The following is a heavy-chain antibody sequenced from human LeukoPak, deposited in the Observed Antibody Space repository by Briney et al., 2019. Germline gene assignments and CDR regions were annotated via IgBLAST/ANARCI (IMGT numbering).Heavy chain of an antibody. V-gene: IGHV4-34*01. CDR3: ARHYRGALAGTMGAFDI. CDR2: IHYSGST. Sequence: SETLSLTCAVYGGSFSGYYWGWVRQPPGKGLEWTGSIHYSGSTYYDASFKSRVTMSVDTSKNQFSLKLSSVTAADTAVYYCARHYRGALAGTMGAFDIWGQGTMVTVSS. J-gene: IGHJ3*02. D-gene: IGHD6-19*01. CDR1: GGSFSGYY.